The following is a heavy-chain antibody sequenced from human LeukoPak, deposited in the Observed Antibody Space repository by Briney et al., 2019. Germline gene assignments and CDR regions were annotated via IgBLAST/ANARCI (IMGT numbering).Heavy chain of an antibody. CDR2: ITSSSSYI. J-gene: IGHJ6*04. D-gene: IGHD6-13*01. CDR3: ASSSWYDSPGVV. V-gene: IGHV3-21*01. Sequence: GGSLRLSCAASGFTFSSYTMNWVRQAPGKGPEWVSSITSSSSYIYYTDSVKGRFTISRDNAKNSLYLQMNSLRAEDTAVYYCASSSWYDSPGVVWGKGTTVTVSS. CDR1: GFTFSSYT.